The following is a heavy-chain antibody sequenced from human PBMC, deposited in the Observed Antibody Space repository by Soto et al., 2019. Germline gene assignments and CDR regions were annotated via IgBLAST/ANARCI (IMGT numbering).Heavy chain of an antibody. CDR3: GRGDLRSESSS. Sequence: PSETLSLTCAVYGGSFSDYYWSWIRQPPGKGLEWIGEINHSGGTNYNPSLKSRVTVSVDTSKNQFSLKLSSVTAADTAVYYCGRGDLRSESSSGGGETLVTVSS. V-gene: IGHV4-34*01. D-gene: IGHD1-26*01. CDR2: INHSGGT. CDR1: GGSFSDYY. J-gene: IGHJ4*02.